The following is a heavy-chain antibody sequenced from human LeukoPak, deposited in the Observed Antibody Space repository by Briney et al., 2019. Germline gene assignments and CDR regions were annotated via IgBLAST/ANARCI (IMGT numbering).Heavy chain of an antibody. J-gene: IGHJ5*02. CDR2: VSSNSAYI. CDR3: AREGGRRRASNFDWFDP. CDR1: GFTFSAYT. V-gene: IGHV3-21*06. Sequence: GGSLRLSCAASGFTFSAYTMNWVRQAPGKGLEWVSAVSSNSAYIYYADSLRGRFTISRDNAESLLYLQINSLRADDTAVYYCAREGGRRRASNFDWFDPWGQGTLVTVSS. D-gene: IGHD3-16*01.